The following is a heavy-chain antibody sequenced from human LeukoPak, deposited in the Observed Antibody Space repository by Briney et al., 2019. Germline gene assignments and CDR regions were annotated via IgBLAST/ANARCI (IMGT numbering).Heavy chain of an antibody. D-gene: IGHD1-1*01. CDR1: GFTFSSYS. V-gene: IGHV3-48*04. CDR3: ARTYNWNAVVNY. Sequence: QPGGSLRLSCAASGFTFSSYSMNWVRQAPGKGLEWVSYISSSSSNIYYADSVKGRFTISSDNAKNSLYLQMNSLRAEDTAVYYCARTYNWNAVVNYWGQGTLVTVSS. J-gene: IGHJ4*02. CDR2: ISSSSSNI.